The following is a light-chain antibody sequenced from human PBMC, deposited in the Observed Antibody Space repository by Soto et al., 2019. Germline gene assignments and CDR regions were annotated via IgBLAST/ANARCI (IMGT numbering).Light chain of an antibody. V-gene: IGKV1-27*01. CDR1: QGISNY. CDR2: GAS. Sequence: DIQMTQSPSSLSAYLGDRVTITCRASQGISNYLAWYQQKPGRLPKLLLFGASTLQSGVPARFSGGGSGTLFTLTTNGLLPEEVATYYCQKYERAPFTFGPGTKVDFK. J-gene: IGKJ3*01. CDR3: QKYERAPFT.